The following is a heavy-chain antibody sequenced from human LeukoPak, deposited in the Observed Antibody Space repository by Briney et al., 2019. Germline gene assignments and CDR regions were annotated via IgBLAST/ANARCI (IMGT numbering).Heavy chain of an antibody. J-gene: IGHJ4*02. V-gene: IGHV4-38-2*02. CDR3: ARDRGVRGEMEF. CDR1: GYSISSAYY. Sequence: SETLCLTCAVSGYSISSAYYWSWIRQPPGKGLEWIGSILHSGSSYYNPSLKSRVTMSVDTPKNHFSLKLTSVTAADTAVYYCARDRGVRGEMEFWGQGTLVTVSS. D-gene: IGHD3-10*01. CDR2: ILHSGSS.